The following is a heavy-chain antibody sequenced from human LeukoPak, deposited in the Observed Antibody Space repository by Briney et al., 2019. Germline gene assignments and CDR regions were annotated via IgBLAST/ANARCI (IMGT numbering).Heavy chain of an antibody. CDR1: GFTVSSNY. D-gene: IGHD3-22*01. CDR3: AKERLSSGYFDY. V-gene: IGHV3-53*01. Sequence: GGSLRLSCAASGFTVSSNYMSWVRQAPGKGLEWVSVIYSGGSTYYADSVKGRFTISRDNSKNTLYLQMNSLRAEDTAVYYCAKERLSSGYFDYWGQGTLVTVSS. CDR2: IYSGGST. J-gene: IGHJ4*02.